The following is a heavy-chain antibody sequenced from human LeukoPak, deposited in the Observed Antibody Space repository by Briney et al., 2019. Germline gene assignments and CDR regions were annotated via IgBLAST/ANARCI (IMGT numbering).Heavy chain of an antibody. CDR3: ASSREATSNWFVY. D-gene: IGHD2-2*01. CDR1: GFTFSNYD. J-gene: IGHJ5*01. Sequence: QAGGSLRLSCAASGFTFSNYDMHWVRQAPGKGLEWVAVISYDGSNKYYADSVKGRFTISRDNSKNTLYLQMNSLRAEDTAVYHCASSREATSNWFVYWGQGTLVTVSS. V-gene: IGHV3-30*03. CDR2: ISYDGSNK.